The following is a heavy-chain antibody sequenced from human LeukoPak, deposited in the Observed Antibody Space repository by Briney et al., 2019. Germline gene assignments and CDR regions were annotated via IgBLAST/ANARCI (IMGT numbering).Heavy chain of an antibody. CDR2: IQLSGNT. V-gene: IGHV4-4*09. CDR3: ARLIRAWNDHFDP. Sequence: SETLSLTCTVSDGSFSSFSWSWIRQPAGKGLEWIRYIQLSGNTNYNPALKSRVSISLDTSKNQFSLHLSSVTAADTAVYYCARLIRAWNDHFDPWGQGTLVTVFS. D-gene: IGHD1-1*01. J-gene: IGHJ5*02. CDR1: DGSFSSFS.